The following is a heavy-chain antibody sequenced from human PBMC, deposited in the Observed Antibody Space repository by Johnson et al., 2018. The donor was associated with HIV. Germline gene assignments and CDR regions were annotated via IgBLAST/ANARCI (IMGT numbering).Heavy chain of an antibody. D-gene: IGHD2-8*02. CDR1: GFTFSSYA. V-gene: IGHV3-30-3*01. J-gene: IGHJ3*02. CDR3: ARDEEVMYAMGAFDI. CDR2: LSYDGSNK. Sequence: QVQLVESGGDVVQPGRSLRLSCTASGFTFSSYALHWVRQAPGKGLEWVAVLSYDGSNKFYADSVKGRFTISRDNSKNTLYLQMNSLRTEDTAMYYCARDEEVMYAMGAFDIWGQGTMLTVSS.